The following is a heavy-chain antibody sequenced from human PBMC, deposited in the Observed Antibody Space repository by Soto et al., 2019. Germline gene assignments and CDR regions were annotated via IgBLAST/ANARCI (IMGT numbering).Heavy chain of an antibody. CDR2: INTDGSST. CDR1: GFTFSSPW. D-gene: IGHD3-9*01. Sequence: QPGGSLRLSCVASGFTFSSPWMHWVRQSPGKGLVWVSRINTDGSSTNYADSVKGRFTISRDNAKNTVYLQMNSLRAEDTAVYYCARSPGGYYIDWGQGTMVTVSS. V-gene: IGHV3-74*01. CDR3: ARSPGGYYID. J-gene: IGHJ3*01.